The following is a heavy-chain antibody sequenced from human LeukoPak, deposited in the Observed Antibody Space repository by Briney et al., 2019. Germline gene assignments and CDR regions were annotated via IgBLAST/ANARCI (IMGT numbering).Heavy chain of an antibody. V-gene: IGHV1-69*05. CDR3: ARVGVGATSPFGY. Sequence: SVKVSCKASGGTFSSYAISWARQAPGPGLEWMGRIIPIFGTANYAQKFQGRVTITTDESTSTAYMELSSLRSEDTAVYYCARVGVGATSPFGYWGQGTLVTVSS. D-gene: IGHD1-26*01. J-gene: IGHJ4*02. CDR2: IIPIFGTA. CDR1: GGTFSSYA.